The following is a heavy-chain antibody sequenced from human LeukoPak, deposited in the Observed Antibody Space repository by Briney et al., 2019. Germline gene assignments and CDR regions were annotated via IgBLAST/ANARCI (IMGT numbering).Heavy chain of an antibody. CDR1: GFTFDDYA. V-gene: IGHV3-9*01. CDR3: AKDSAASGYYIPDAFDI. Sequence: PGRSLRLSCAASGFTFDDYAMHWVRQAPGKGLEWVSGISWNSGSIGYADSVKGRFTISRDNAKNPLYLQMNSLRAEDTALYYCAKDSAASGYYIPDAFDIWGQGTMVTVSS. D-gene: IGHD5-12*01. J-gene: IGHJ3*02. CDR2: ISWNSGSI.